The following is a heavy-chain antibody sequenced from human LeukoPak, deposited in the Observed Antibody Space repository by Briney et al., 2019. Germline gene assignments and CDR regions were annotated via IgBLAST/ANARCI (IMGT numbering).Heavy chain of an antibody. D-gene: IGHD2-15*01. CDR3: ARGLVVAATPSY. CDR1: GYTFTSYD. J-gene: IGHJ4*02. V-gene: IGHV1-8*01. CDR2: MNPNSGNT. Sequence: GASVKVSCKASGYTFTSYDINWVRQATGQGLEWMGWMNPNSGNTGYAQKFQGRVTMTRNTSISTAYMELSSLGSEDTAVYYCARGLVVAATPSYWGQGTLVTVSS.